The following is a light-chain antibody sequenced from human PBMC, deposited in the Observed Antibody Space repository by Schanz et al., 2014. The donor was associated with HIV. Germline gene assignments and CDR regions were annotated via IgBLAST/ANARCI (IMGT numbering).Light chain of an antibody. CDR2: SNN. Sequence: QSVLTQPPSASGTPGQRVTISCSGSSSNIGSNTVNWYQQLPGTAPKLLIYSNNQRPSGVPDRFSGSKSGTSASLAISGLQSEDEADYYCAAWDVLLNGPVFGGGTQLTVL. V-gene: IGLV1-44*01. CDR1: SSNIGSNT. J-gene: IGLJ7*01. CDR3: AAWDVLLNGPV.